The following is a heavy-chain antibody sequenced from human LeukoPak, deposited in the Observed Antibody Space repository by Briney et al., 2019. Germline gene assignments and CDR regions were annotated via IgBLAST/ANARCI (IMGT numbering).Heavy chain of an antibody. D-gene: IGHD5-18*01. CDR1: GYTFTSYD. CDR3: AREKIDTAMVTSWFDP. V-gene: IGHV1-8*01. Sequence: ASVKVSCKASGYTFTSYDINWVRQATGQGLEWMGWMNPNSSNTGYAQKFQGRVTMTRNTSISTAYMELSSLRSEDTAVYYCAREKIDTAMVTSWFDPWGQGTLVTVSS. J-gene: IGHJ5*02. CDR2: MNPNSSNT.